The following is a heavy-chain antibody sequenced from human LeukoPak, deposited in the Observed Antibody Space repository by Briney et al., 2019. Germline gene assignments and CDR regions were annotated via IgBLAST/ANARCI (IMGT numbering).Heavy chain of an antibody. Sequence: GGSLRLSCAASGFTFSSHWMHWVCQVPGKGLVWVGRIISDGTGSNYADFIEGRFTISRDNAKNILYLQMNSLRVEDTGVYYCATGESAPRNDYWGQGTLVTVSS. J-gene: IGHJ4*02. V-gene: IGHV3-74*01. CDR3: ATGESAPRNDY. CDR2: IISDGTGS. CDR1: GFTFSSHW. D-gene: IGHD6-25*01.